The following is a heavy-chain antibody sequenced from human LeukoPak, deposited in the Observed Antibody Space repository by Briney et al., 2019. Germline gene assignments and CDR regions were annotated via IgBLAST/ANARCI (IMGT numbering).Heavy chain of an antibody. V-gene: IGHV1-2*04. CDR3: ARGYLNWNYATPYGMDV. J-gene: IGHJ6*02. D-gene: IGHD1-7*01. Sequence: ASVTVSCKASGYTFTGYYMHWVRQAPGQGLEWMGWINPNSGGTNYAQKFQGWVTTTRDTSISTAYMELSRLRSDDTAVYYCARGYLNWNYATPYGMDVWGQGTTVTVSS. CDR1: GYTFTGYY. CDR2: INPNSGGT.